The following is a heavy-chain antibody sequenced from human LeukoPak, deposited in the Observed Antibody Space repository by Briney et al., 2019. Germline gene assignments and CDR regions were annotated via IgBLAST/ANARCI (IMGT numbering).Heavy chain of an antibody. CDR3: AGGYSSSWYVDAFDI. D-gene: IGHD6-13*01. Sequence: SETLSLTCTVSGGSISSSSYYWGWIRQPPGKGLEWIGSVYYTGASYYNPSLKSRVTISIDTSKKHFSLKLTSVTAADTAVYYCAGGYSSSWYVDAFDIWGQGTMVTVSS. J-gene: IGHJ3*02. CDR1: GGSISSSSYY. V-gene: IGHV4-39*07. CDR2: VYYTGAS.